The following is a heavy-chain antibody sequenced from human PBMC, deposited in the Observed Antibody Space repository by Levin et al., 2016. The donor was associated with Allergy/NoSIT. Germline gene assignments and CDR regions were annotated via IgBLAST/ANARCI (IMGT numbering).Heavy chain of an antibody. D-gene: IGHD3-3*01. CDR3: AKSWSGYYGEAIFDY. CDR2: ISYDGSNK. V-gene: IGHV3-30*18. J-gene: IGHJ4*02. Sequence: WIRQPPGKGLEWVAVISYDGSNKYYADSVKGRFTISRDNSKNTLYLQMNSLRAEDTAVYYCAKSWSGYYGEAIFDYWGQGTLVTVSS.